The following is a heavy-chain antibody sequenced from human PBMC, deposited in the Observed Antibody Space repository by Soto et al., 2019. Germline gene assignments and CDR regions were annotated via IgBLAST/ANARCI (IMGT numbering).Heavy chain of an antibody. Sequence: EVQLVESGGGVVRPGGSLRLSWEASGFTFDDYGMSWVRQAPGKGLEWVSGINWNGGSTGYADSVKGRFTISRDNAKNSLYLQMNSLRAEDTALYHCARYPDWNDYWGAFDIWGQGTMVTVSS. CDR3: ARYPDWNDYWGAFDI. CDR1: GFTFDDYG. V-gene: IGHV3-20*01. D-gene: IGHD1-1*01. J-gene: IGHJ3*02. CDR2: INWNGGST.